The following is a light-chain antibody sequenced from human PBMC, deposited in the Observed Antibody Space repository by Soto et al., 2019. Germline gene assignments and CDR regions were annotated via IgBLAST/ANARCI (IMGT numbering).Light chain of an antibody. CDR2: RNN. CDR1: SSNIGSNY. CDR3: AAWDDSLSGFYV. V-gene: IGLV1-47*01. Sequence: SVLAQPPSASGTPGQRVTISCSGSSSNIGSNYVYWYQQLPGTAPKLLIYRNNQRPSGVPDRFSGSKSGTSASLAISGLRSEDEADYYCAAWDDSLSGFYVFGTGTKVNVL. J-gene: IGLJ1*01.